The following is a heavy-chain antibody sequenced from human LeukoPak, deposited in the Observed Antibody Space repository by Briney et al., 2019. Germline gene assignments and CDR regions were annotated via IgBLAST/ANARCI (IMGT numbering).Heavy chain of an antibody. CDR3: AKDRDWGTAFDI. Sequence: GGSLRLSCAASGFTFSSSAMHWVRQPPGKGLEWVAVISYDGEHKYFADSVKGRFTISRDNSRNTLYLQLNSLKADDTAVYYCAKDRDWGTAFDIWGQGTMVTVSS. D-gene: IGHD7-27*01. J-gene: IGHJ3*02. CDR1: GFTFSSSA. CDR2: ISYDGEHK. V-gene: IGHV3-30*18.